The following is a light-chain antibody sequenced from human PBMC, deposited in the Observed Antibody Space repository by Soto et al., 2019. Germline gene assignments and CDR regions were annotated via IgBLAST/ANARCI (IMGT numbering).Light chain of an antibody. CDR3: CSYAGGYIFV. V-gene: IGLV2-11*01. CDR2: DVT. J-gene: IGLJ1*01. CDR1: RSDVGGYNY. Sequence: QSVLTQPRSVSGSPGQSVSISCTGTRSDVGGYNYVSWYRQYPGKAPKLMIYDVTERPSGVPDRFSGSKSGNTASLTISGLQAEDEADYFCCSYAGGYIFVFGTGTKV.